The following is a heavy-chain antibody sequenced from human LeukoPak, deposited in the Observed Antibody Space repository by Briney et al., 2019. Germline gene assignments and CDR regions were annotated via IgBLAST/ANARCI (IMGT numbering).Heavy chain of an antibody. CDR2: ISISGSTI. D-gene: IGHD3-3*01. Sequence: GGSLRLSCAASGFTFSSFEMNWVRQAPGKGLEWVSYISISGSTIYYADSVKGRFTISRDNAKNSLYLQMNGLRAEDTAVYYCARVRFLEWLSILAYNWFDPWGQGTLVTVSS. J-gene: IGHJ5*02. V-gene: IGHV3-48*03. CDR1: GFTFSSFE. CDR3: ARVRFLEWLSILAYNWFDP.